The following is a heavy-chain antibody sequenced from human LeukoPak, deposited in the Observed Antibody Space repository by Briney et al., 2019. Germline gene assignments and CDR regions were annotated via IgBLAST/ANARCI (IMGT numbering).Heavy chain of an antibody. Sequence: PSETLSLTCTVSGGSISSYYWSWIRQPPGKGLEWIGYIYYSGSTNYNPSLKSRVTISVDTSKNQFSLKLSSVTAADTAVYYCARQGHYYDSSGYDYWGQGTLVTASS. CDR3: ARQGHYYDSSGYDY. V-gene: IGHV4-59*08. D-gene: IGHD3-22*01. CDR1: GGSISSYY. J-gene: IGHJ4*02. CDR2: IYYSGST.